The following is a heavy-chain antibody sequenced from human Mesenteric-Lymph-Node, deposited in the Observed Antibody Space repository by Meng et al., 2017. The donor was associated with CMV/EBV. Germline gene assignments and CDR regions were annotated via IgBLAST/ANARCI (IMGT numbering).Heavy chain of an antibody. V-gene: IGHV1-18*04. CDR2: ISAYNGNT. Sequence: ASVKVSCKASGYTFTGYYMHWVRQAPGQGLEWMGWISAYNGNTEFAQKFQGRVTMTTDTSTSTAYMELRTLRSDDTAVYYCARPYIAAAGSYNWFDPWGQGTLVTVSS. J-gene: IGHJ5*02. D-gene: IGHD6-13*01. CDR3: ARPYIAAAGSYNWFDP. CDR1: GYTFTGYY.